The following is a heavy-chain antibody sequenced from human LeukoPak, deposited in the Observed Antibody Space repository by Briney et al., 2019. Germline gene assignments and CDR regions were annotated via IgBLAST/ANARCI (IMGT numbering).Heavy chain of an antibody. CDR3: VRDNGSGSLDWFDP. J-gene: IGHJ5*02. V-gene: IGHV4-59*01. Sequence: SETLSLTCTVSGRSLSSYYRSWLRQPPGKGLEWIGDIYYSGSTNYNPCLKSRVTISVDTSKNQFSLKLSSVTAADTAVYYCVRDNGSGSLDWFDPWGQGTLVTVSS. CDR1: GRSLSSYY. CDR2: IYYSGST. D-gene: IGHD3-10*01.